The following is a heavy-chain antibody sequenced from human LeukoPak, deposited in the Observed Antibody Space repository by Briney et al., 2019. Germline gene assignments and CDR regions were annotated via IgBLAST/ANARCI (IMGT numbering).Heavy chain of an antibody. V-gene: IGHV3-23*01. Sequence: GSLRLSCVASGFTFSNYAVNWVRQAPGKGLEWVSGISGSGGTTYYADSVKGRFTISRDNAKNSLYLQMNSLRAEDTAVYYCARASGAAPLSVRLLPDYWGQGTLVTVSS. CDR3: ARASGAAPLSVRLLPDY. D-gene: IGHD2-15*01. J-gene: IGHJ4*02. CDR1: GFTFSNYA. CDR2: ISGSGGTT.